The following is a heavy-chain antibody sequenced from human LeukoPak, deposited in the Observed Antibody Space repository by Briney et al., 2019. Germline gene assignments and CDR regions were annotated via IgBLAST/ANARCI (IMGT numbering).Heavy chain of an antibody. CDR2: VRYDGNNP. CDR1: GFTFGSYG. CDR3: ARGSRYGDYPYYCDF. J-gene: IGHJ4*02. Sequence: GGSLRLSCAASGFTFGSYGMHWVRQALGKGLDWVAFVRYDGNNPYYSASVKGRFTISRDNSKNTVLLQMNNLRLEDAAVYYCARGSRYGDYPYYCDFWGQGTLVTVSS. V-gene: IGHV3-30*02. D-gene: IGHD4-17*01.